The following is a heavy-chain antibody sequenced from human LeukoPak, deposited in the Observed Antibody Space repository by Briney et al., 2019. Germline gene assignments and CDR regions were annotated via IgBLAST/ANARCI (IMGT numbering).Heavy chain of an antibody. CDR1: GGSISSSNW. Sequence: SGTLSITCAVSGGSISSSNWWSWVRQPPGKGLEWIGEIYHSGSTNYNPSLKSRVTISVDKSKNQFSLKLSSVTAADTAVYYCARDTVTMVRGVISNWFDPWGQGTLVTVSS. J-gene: IGHJ5*02. V-gene: IGHV4-4*02. CDR2: IYHSGST. D-gene: IGHD3-10*01. CDR3: ARDTVTMVRGVISNWFDP.